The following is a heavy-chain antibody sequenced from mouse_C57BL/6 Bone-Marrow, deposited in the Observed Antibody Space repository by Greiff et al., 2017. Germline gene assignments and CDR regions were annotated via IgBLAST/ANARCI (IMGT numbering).Heavy chain of an antibody. CDR3: ARCGTTYGWYFDV. V-gene: IGHV1-53*01. Sequence: QVQLQQPGTELVKPGASVKLSCKASGYTFTSYWMHWVKQRPGQGLEWIGNINPSNGGTNYNEKFKSKATLTVDKSSSTAYMQLSSLTSEDSAVYDCARCGTTYGWYFDVWGTGTTVTVSS. J-gene: IGHJ1*03. CDR1: GYTFTSYW. CDR2: INPSNGGT. D-gene: IGHD1-1*01.